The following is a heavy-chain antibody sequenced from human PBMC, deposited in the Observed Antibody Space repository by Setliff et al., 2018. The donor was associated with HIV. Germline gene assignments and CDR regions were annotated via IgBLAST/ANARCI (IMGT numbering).Heavy chain of an antibody. J-gene: IGHJ4*02. CDR1: ASSISSDYC. CDR3: ARRGMWSYETGGNPTATFDY. CDR2: IYDSEST. D-gene: IGHD2-8*02. Sequence: PSETLSLTCAVSASSISSDYCAGWIRQPPGKGLEWIGNIYDSESTYYNPSLKSRVTISVDTSKNHFSLKLSSVTAADTAVYYCARRGMWSYETGGNPTATFDYWGQGVLVTVSS. V-gene: IGHV4-38-2*01.